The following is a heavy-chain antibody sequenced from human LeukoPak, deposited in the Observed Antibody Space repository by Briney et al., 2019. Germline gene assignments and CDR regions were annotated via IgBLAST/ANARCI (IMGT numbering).Heavy chain of an antibody. D-gene: IGHD1-1*01. CDR1: GYTFTGYY. CDR2: INPNSGGT. CDR3: ARENLSGTDAFDI. V-gene: IGHV1-2*02. J-gene: IGHJ3*02. Sequence: GASVKVSCKASGYTFTGYYMHWVRQAPGQGLEWMGWINPNSGGTNYAQKFQGRVTMTRDTSISTAYMELSRLRSDDTAVYYCARENLSGTDAFDIWGQGTMVTVSS.